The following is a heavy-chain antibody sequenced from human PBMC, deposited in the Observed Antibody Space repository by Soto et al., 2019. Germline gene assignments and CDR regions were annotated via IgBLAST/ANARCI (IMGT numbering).Heavy chain of an antibody. V-gene: IGHV1-3*01. J-gene: IGHJ5*02. Sequence: ASVKVSCKASGYPFINYSMHWVRQAPGQRLEWMGWINAGNGNTKYSEKFQGRVTITRDTSASTAYMELSSLTSEDTAVYYCARASDWFGPWGQGTQVTVS. CDR3: ARASDWFGP. CDR1: GYPFINYS. CDR2: INAGNGNT.